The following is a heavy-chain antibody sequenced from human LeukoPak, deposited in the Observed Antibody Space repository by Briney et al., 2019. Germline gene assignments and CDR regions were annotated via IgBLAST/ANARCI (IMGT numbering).Heavy chain of an antibody. CDR2: ISGYNGKT. CDR1: GYSFNIYY. Sequence: ASVNVSCKTSGYSFNIYYIIWVRQAPGQGLEWMGWISGYNGKTKYTQNLQDRVTMSIDTSTRSAFMELRSLRSDDTAVYYCARLKDFWSSHDTPYLDFWGQGTLVTVSS. J-gene: IGHJ4*02. CDR3: ARLKDFWSSHDTPYLDF. D-gene: IGHD3-3*01. V-gene: IGHV1-18*01.